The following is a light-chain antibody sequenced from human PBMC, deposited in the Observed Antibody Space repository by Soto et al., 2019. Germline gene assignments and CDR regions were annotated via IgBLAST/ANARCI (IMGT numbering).Light chain of an antibody. CDR1: QSIGSW. CDR2: KTS. J-gene: IGKJ1*01. V-gene: IGKV1-5*03. Sequence: DIQMTQSPSTPSAFVGDRVTITCRASQSIGSWLAWYQQKAGKAPKLLIYKTSSLESGVPSRFSGSGSGTEFTLTISSLQPDDFATYFCQQYSSFPWTFGQGTKVEIK. CDR3: QQYSSFPWT.